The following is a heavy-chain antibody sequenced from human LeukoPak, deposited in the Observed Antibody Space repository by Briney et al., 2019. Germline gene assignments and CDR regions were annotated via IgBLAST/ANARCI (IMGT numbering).Heavy chain of an antibody. J-gene: IGHJ4*02. Sequence: ASVKVSCKASVYTFTGYYMHWVRQAPGQGLEWMGWINPNSGGTNYAQKFQGRVTMTRDTSISTAYMELSRLRSDDTAVYYCAREVITFGGVIARDYWGQGTLVTVSS. V-gene: IGHV1-2*02. CDR3: AREVITFGGVIARDY. CDR2: INPNSGGT. D-gene: IGHD3-16*02. CDR1: VYTFTGYY.